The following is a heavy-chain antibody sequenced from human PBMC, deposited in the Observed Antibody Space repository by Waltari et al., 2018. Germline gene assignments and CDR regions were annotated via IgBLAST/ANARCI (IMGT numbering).Heavy chain of an antibody. Sequence: QLQLQESGPGLVKPSETLSLTCTVSGGSISSSSYYWGWIRPPPGKGLEWIGSIYYRGSTYYHPSLKRRVTISVDTSKNQFSLKLSSVTAADTAVYYCARRSGRYSSSWYTSFDYWGQGTLVTVSS. V-gene: IGHV4-39*01. J-gene: IGHJ4*02. CDR2: IYYRGST. CDR1: GGSISSSSYY. CDR3: ARRSGRYSSSWYTSFDY. D-gene: IGHD6-13*01.